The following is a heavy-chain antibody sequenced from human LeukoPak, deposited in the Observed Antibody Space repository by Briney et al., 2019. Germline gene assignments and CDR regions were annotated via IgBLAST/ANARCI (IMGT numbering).Heavy chain of an antibody. Sequence: GRSLRLSCAASGFTFDDYAMHWVRQAPGKGLEWVSGVTWNSGSIGYADSVKGRFTISRDNDKNSLYLQMNSLRDEDTAVYYCARDLSTDAFDIWGQGTMITVSS. CDR2: VTWNSGSI. V-gene: IGHV3-9*01. CDR1: GFTFDDYA. CDR3: ARDLSTDAFDI. J-gene: IGHJ3*02.